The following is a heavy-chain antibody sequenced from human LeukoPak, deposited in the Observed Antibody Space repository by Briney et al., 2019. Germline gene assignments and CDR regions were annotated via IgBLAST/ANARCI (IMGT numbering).Heavy chain of an antibody. CDR3: ASLRGNYYDSSGYSRALDY. CDR2: IIHSGST. Sequence: SETLSLTCAVYGGSFNGYYWSWIRQPPGKGLEWIGEIIHSGSTNYNPSLKSRVTISVDTSKNQFSLKLSSVTAADTAVYYCASLRGNYYDSSGYSRALDYWGQGTLVTVAS. D-gene: IGHD3-22*01. V-gene: IGHV4-34*12. CDR1: GGSFNGYY. J-gene: IGHJ4*02.